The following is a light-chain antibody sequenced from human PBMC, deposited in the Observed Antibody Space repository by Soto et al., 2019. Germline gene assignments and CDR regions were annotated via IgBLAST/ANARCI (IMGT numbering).Light chain of an antibody. CDR2: AAS. Sequence: DIQMTQSPSYLSASVGDRVPIPCRASQTLSTYLNWYQQEPGKAPKRLIYAASSLQSGVTSSFSGSGSGTEFPLTISSLQPDDVEAYYCQQSHVLPYTFGQGTNMEIK. V-gene: IGKV1-39*01. CDR1: QTLSTY. J-gene: IGKJ2*01. CDR3: QQSHVLPYT.